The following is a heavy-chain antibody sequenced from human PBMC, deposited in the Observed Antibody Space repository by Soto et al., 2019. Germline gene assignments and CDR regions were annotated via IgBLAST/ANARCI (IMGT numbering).Heavy chain of an antibody. CDR1: GFRFDDYN. D-gene: IGHD3-3*01. V-gene: IGHV3-43*01. J-gene: IGHJ6*02. CDR3: ARETLSFGSALDV. Sequence: PGGSLRLSCAASGFRFDDYNMHWVRQAPGKGLEWVSLITWNGGNKYYEDSVKGRFTISRDGTTQSVSLQMTSLKREDTGVYYCARETLSFGSALDVWGQGTTATVSS. CDR2: ITWNGGNK.